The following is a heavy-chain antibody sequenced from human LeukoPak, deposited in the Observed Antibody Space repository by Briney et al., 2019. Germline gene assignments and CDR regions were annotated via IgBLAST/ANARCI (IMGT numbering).Heavy chain of an antibody. D-gene: IGHD3-22*01. CDR1: GFTFSSYA. CDR3: ARRSPYYDSSGYSDY. J-gene: IGHJ4*01. V-gene: IGHV3-23*01. Sequence: GGSLRLSCAASGFTFSSYAMSWVRQAPGKGLEWVSAISGSGGSTYYADSVKGRFTISRDNSKNTLYLQMNSLRAEDTAVYCCARRSPYYDSSGYSDYWGQGTLVTVSS. CDR2: ISGSGGST.